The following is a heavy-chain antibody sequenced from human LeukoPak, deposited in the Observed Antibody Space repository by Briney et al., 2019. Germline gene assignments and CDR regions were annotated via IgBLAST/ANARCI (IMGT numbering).Heavy chain of an antibody. CDR3: AKDAQRGFDDSNSLEY. V-gene: IGHV3-33*06. CDR1: GFTFSHYG. CDR2: IWNDGSNN. D-gene: IGHD4-11*01. Sequence: PERSLRLSCAASGFTFSHYGMHWVRQAPGKGLEWVAVIWNDGSNNYYADSVKGRFTISRDNSKNTLYLQMNSLRAEDTAVYYCAKDAQRGFDDSNSLEYWGQGTLVTVSS. J-gene: IGHJ4*02.